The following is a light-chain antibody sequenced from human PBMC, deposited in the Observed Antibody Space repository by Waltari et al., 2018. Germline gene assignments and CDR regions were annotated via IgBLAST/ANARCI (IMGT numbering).Light chain of an antibody. CDR1: SRYVGGYNY. CDR2: DVS. Sequence: QSALTQPASVSGSPGQSITISCPGTSRYVGGYNYFSWYQQHPGKAPKLMIYDVSNRPSGVSNRFSGSKSGNTASLTISGLQAEDEADYYCSSYTSSSTLGVFGGETKLTVL. CDR3: SSYTSSSTLGV. J-gene: IGLJ3*02. V-gene: IGLV2-14*03.